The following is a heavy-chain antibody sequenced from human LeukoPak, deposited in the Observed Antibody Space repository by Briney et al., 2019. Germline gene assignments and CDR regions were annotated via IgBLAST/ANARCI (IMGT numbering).Heavy chain of an antibody. CDR3: ARAPVAAPSPYYFDY. V-gene: IGHV1-69*04. CDR2: IIPILGIA. D-gene: IGHD6-19*01. CDR1: GGTFSSYA. Sequence: SVKVSCKASGGTFSSYAISWVRQAPGQGLEWMGRIIPILGIANYAQKFQGRVTITADKSTSTAYMELSSLRSEDTAVYYCARAPVAAPSPYYFDYWGQGTLVTVSS. J-gene: IGHJ4*02.